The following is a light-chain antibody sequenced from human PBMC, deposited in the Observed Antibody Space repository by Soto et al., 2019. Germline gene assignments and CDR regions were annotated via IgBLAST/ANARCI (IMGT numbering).Light chain of an antibody. Sequence: QSVLTQPPSVSAAPGQTVTISCSGSGSNIGNNYVSWYQQLPGTAPKLLIYDNNKRPSGIPDRFSGSKSGTSATLGITGLQTGDEADYYCGTWDSSLSAVGWVFGGGTKLTVL. CDR2: DNN. CDR1: GSNIGNNY. V-gene: IGLV1-51*01. CDR3: GTWDSSLSAVGWV. J-gene: IGLJ3*02.